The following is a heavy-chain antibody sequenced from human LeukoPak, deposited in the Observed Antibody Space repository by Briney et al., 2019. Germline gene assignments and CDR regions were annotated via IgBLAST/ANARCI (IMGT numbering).Heavy chain of an antibody. Sequence: GGSLRLSCVASGLTFRNYAMSCVRQAPGKGLESVSTISGSASNTHYADSVKGRFTISRDNSKNTLYLHMDSLRADDTAVYYCAKDGDDWGQGTLVTVSS. J-gene: IGHJ4*02. CDR1: GLTFRNYA. V-gene: IGHV3-23*01. CDR3: AKDGDD. CDR2: ISGSASNT.